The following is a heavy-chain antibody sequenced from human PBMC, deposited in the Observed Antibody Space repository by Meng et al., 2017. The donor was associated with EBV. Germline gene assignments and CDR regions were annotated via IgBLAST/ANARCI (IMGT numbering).Heavy chain of an antibody. D-gene: IGHD3-22*01. Sequence: QVPRVPVGAEVKKPGASVKVSCKASGYTFTSYGISWVRQAPGQGLEWMGWISAYNGNTNYAQKLQGRVTMTTDTSTSTAYMELRSLRSDDTAVYYCARDGRLYDTPSPFDYWGQGTLVTVSS. CDR1: GYTFTSYG. J-gene: IGHJ4*02. CDR2: ISAYNGNT. CDR3: ARDGRLYDTPSPFDY. V-gene: IGHV1-18*01.